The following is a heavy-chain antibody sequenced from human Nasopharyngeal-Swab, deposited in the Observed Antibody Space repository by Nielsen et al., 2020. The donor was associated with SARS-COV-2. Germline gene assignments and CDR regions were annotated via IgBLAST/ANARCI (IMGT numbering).Heavy chain of an antibody. CDR1: GFTFSDYY. CDR2: ISSSGSTI. J-gene: IGHJ5*02. V-gene: IGHV3-11*04. Sequence: GESLKISCAASGFTFSDYYMSWIRQAPGKGLEWVSYISSSGSTIYYADSVKGRFTISRGNAKNSLYLQMNSLRAEDTAVYYCARVGGSYTGDWFDPWGQGTLVTVSS. D-gene: IGHD1-26*01. CDR3: ARVGGSYTGDWFDP.